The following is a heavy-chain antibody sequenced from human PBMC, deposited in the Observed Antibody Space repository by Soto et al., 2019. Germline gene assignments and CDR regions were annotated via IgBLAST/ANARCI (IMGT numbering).Heavy chain of an antibody. D-gene: IGHD6-13*01. Sequence: GESLKISCKGSGYSFTSYWIGWVRQMPGKGLEWMGIIYPGDSDTRYSPSFQGQVTISADKSISTAYLQWSSLKASDTAMYYCARQVPGYSSSWSPIAVAGNWFDPWGQGTLVTVSS. J-gene: IGHJ5*02. V-gene: IGHV5-51*01. CDR2: IYPGDSDT. CDR1: GYSFTSYW. CDR3: ARQVPGYSSSWSPIAVAGNWFDP.